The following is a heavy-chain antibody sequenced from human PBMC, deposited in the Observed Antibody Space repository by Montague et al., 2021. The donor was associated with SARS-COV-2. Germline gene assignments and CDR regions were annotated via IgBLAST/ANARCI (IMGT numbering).Heavy chain of an antibody. CDR2: SIIVGAP. CDR1: GGSISSGNW. Sequence: SETLSLTCVVSGGSISSGNWWSWVRQPPGKGLEWIGESIIVGAPATKYTPSLKSRVTISADKSKNPFSLRVTSVTAADTAVYYCARRTWGDSGVFDIWGRGTKVIVSP. CDR3: ARRTWGDSGVFDI. V-gene: IGHV4-4*02. D-gene: IGHD2-21*02. J-gene: IGHJ3*02.